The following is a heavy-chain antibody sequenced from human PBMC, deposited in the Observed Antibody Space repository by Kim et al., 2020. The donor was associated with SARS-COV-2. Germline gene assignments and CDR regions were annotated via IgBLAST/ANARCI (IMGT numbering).Heavy chain of an antibody. J-gene: IGHJ6*02. V-gene: IGHV4-34*01. CDR2: INHSGST. CDR3: ASPVRRIAARPLKSGGMDV. D-gene: IGHD6-6*01. CDR1: GGSFSGYY. Sequence: SETLSLTCAVYGGSFSGYYWSWIRQPPGKGLEWIGEINHSGSTNYNPSLKSRVTISVDTSKNQFSPKLSSVTAADTAVYYCASPVRRIAARPLKSGGMDVWGQGTTVTVS.